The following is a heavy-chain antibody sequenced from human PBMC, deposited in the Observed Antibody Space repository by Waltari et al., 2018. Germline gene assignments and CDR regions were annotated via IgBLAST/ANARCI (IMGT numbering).Heavy chain of an antibody. CDR1: GFTFSHYE. CDR2: ITSTGSTI. CDR3: ATDRAPGGKSLYFDC. V-gene: IGHV3-48*03. J-gene: IGHJ4*02. Sequence: EMQLEESGGGLVQPGGSLRLSCGASGFTFSHYEMNWVRQAPGRGLEWLASITSTGSTIYYADSVKGRFTISRDNAKNSLYLQMTSLRAGDTAVYFCATDRAPGGKSLYFDCWGQGTLVTVYS. D-gene: IGHD2-8*02.